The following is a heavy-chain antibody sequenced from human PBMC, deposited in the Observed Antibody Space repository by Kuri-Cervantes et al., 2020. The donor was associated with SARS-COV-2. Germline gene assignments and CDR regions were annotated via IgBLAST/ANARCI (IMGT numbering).Heavy chain of an antibody. V-gene: IGHV1-46*01. CDR2: INPSGGST. CDR3: ARDRHSPWCSSTSCYGPGDGFDP. Sequence: ASVKVSCKASGYTFTGYYMHWVRQAPGQGLEWMGIINPSGGSTSYAQKFQGRVTMTRDTSTSTVYMELSSLRSEDTAVYYCARDRHSPWCSSTSCYGPGDGFDPWGQGTLVTVSS. D-gene: IGHD2-2*01. CDR1: GYTFTGYY. J-gene: IGHJ5*02.